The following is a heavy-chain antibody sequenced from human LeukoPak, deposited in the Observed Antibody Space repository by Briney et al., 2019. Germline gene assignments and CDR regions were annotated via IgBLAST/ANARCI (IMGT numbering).Heavy chain of an antibody. CDR2: IYYSGGT. CDR3: ARDQYSSGYDAFDI. CDR1: GGSISSGDYY. V-gene: IGHV4-30-4*08. D-gene: IGHD6-19*01. Sequence: SETLSLTCTVSGGSISSGDYYWSWIRQPPGKGLEWIGYIYYSGGTCYNPSLKSRVTISVDTSKNQFSLKLSSVTAADTAVYYCARDQYSSGYDAFDIWGQGTMVTVSS. J-gene: IGHJ3*02.